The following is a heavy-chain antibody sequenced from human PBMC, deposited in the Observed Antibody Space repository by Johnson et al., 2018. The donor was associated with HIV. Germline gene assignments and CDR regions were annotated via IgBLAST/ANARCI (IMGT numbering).Heavy chain of an antibody. CDR1: GFTFSSYG. CDR3: ARSPQSVVVTSVHDAFDI. Sequence: QVQLVESGGGVVRPGGSLRLSCAASGFTFSSYGMHWVRQAPGKGLEWVTFIRYDGNNKYYADSVKGRFTISRDNAKNSLYLQMNSLRAEDMAVYFCARSPQSVVVTSVHDAFDIWGQGTRVIVSS. D-gene: IGHD2-21*02. J-gene: IGHJ3*02. CDR2: IRYDGNNK. V-gene: IGHV3-30*02.